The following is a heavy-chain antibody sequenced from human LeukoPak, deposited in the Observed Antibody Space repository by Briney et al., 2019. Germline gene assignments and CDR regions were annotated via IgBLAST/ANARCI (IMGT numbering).Heavy chain of an antibody. D-gene: IGHD6-19*01. Sequence: PSETLSLTYTVSGGSISSYYWSWIRQPAGKGLEWIGRIYTSGSTNYNPSLKSRVTMSVDTSKNQFSLKLSSVTAADTAVYYCARAGRIAVATFYFDYWGQGTLVTVSS. CDR1: GGSISSYY. V-gene: IGHV4-4*07. J-gene: IGHJ4*02. CDR2: IYTSGST. CDR3: ARAGRIAVATFYFDY.